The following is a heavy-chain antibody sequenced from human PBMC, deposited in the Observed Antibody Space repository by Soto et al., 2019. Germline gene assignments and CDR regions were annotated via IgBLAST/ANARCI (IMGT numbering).Heavy chain of an antibody. V-gene: IGHV3-33*01. CDR3: ARIIAAAGSFGPYYYYGMDV. J-gene: IGHJ6*02. CDR1: GFTFSSYG. D-gene: IGHD6-13*01. Sequence: GGSLRLSCAASGFTFSSYGMHWVRQAPGKGLEWVAVIWYDGSNKYYADFVKARFTISRDNSKNTLYLQMNSLRAEDTAVYYFARIIAAAGSFGPYYYYGMDVWGQGTTVTVSS. CDR2: IWYDGSNK.